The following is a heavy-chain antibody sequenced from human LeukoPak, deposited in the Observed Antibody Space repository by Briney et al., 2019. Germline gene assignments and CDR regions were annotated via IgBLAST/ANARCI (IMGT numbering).Heavy chain of an antibody. CDR2: IHQDGSKQ. D-gene: IGHD3-3*01. J-gene: IGHJ6*03. Sequence: GGSLRLSCAASGFTLSTYYMSWVRQAPGKGLEWVANIHQDGSKQNYVDSVKGRFTISRGNAKNSLHLQMNSLRAEDTAVYYCARGWSRYDFWSGYPLPYYMDVWGKGTTVTVSS. CDR1: GFTLSTYY. V-gene: IGHV3-7*01. CDR3: ARGWSRYDFWSGYPLPYYMDV.